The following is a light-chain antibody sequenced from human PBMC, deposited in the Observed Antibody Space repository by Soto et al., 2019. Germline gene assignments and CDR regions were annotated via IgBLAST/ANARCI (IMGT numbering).Light chain of an antibody. V-gene: IGKV3-20*01. CDR3: QQYGTSPMFT. J-gene: IGKJ2*01. CDR2: GAS. Sequence: EIVLTQSPGTLSLSPGERATLSRRASQSVSSSYLAWYQQKPGQAPRLLIYGASSRATGIPDRFSGSGSGTDFTLTISRLEPEDFAVYYCQQYGTSPMFTFGRGTRLEIK. CDR1: QSVSSSY.